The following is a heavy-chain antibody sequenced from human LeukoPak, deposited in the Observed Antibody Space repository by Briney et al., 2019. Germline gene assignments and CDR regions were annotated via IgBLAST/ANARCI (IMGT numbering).Heavy chain of an antibody. D-gene: IGHD3-10*01. V-gene: IGHV1-18*04. CDR1: GYTFTSYG. Sequence: ASVKVSCKASGYTFTSYGISWVRQAPGQGLEWMGWISAYNGNTNYAQKLQGRVTMTTDTSTSTAYMELRSLRSDDTAVYYCARDVIVSRFGELAPWGQGTLVTVSS. J-gene: IGHJ5*02. CDR2: ISAYNGNT. CDR3: ARDVIVSRFGELAP.